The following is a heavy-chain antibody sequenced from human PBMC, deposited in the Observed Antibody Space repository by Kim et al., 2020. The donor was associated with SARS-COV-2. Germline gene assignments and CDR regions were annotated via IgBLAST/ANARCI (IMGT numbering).Heavy chain of an antibody. CDR3: TTVTTMIVG. D-gene: IGHD3-22*01. CDR2: GTT. J-gene: IGHJ4*02. V-gene: IGHV3-15*01. Sequence: GTTDYAAPVKGRFTISRDDSKNTLYLQMNSLKTEDTAVYYCTTVTTMIVGWGQGTLVTVSS.